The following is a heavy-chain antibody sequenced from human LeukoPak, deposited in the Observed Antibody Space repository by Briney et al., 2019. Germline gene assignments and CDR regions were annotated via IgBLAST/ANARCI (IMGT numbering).Heavy chain of an antibody. CDR2: IYPCDSDT. CDR1: GYSFTSYW. CDR3: ARRRYYGSGSYWAFDI. Sequence: HGESLKISCKGSGYSFTSYWIGWVRQMPGKGLEWMRIIYPCDSDTRYSPSFQGQVTISADKSISTAYLQWSSLKASDTAMYYCARRRYYGSGSYWAFDIWGQGTMVTVSS. J-gene: IGHJ3*02. D-gene: IGHD3-10*01. V-gene: IGHV5-51*01.